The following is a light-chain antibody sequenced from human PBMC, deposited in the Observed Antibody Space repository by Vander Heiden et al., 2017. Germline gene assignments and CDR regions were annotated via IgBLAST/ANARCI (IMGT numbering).Light chain of an antibody. V-gene: IGKV1-13*02. CDR2: AAS. CDR1: QDSSSA. CDR3: QQFNSYPWT. J-gene: IGKJ2*02. Sequence: AILLTQSPSSLSASVGQRVIITWRASQDSSSALAWYQQKPGKVPKLLIYAASSLQGGVPARFSGSGSGTDFTLTISSLQPEDFAAYYCQQFNSYPWTFGQGTKLEIK.